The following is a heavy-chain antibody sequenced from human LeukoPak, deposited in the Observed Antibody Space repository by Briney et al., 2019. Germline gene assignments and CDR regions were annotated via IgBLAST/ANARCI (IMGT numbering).Heavy chain of an antibody. CDR1: GYTFTSYD. V-gene: IGHV1-8*01. CDR3: ARVTGYYDFWSGYYNYYYYMDV. CDR2: MNPNSGNT. J-gene: IGHJ6*03. Sequence: ASVKVSCKASGYTFTSYDINWVRQATGQGLEWMGWMNPNSGNTGYAQKFQGRVTMTRNTSISTAYMELSSLRSEDTAVYSCARVTGYYDFWSGYYNYYYYMDVWGKGTTVTVSS. D-gene: IGHD3-3*01.